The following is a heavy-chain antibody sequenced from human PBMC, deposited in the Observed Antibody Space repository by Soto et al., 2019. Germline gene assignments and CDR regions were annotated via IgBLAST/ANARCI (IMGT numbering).Heavy chain of an antibody. CDR2: IVVGSGNT. V-gene: IGHV1-58*01. CDR3: AASFYYGDYGQYYFDF. D-gene: IGHD4-17*01. CDR1: GFTFTSSA. Sequence: SVKVSCKASGFTFTSSAVQWVRQARGQRLEWIGWIVVGSGNTNYAQKFQERVTITRDMSTSTAYMELSSLRSEDTAVYYCAASFYYGDYGQYYFDFRGQGTLVTGSS. J-gene: IGHJ4*02.